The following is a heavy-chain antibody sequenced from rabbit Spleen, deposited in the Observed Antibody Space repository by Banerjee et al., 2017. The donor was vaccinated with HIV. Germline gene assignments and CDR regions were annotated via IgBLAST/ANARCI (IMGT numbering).Heavy chain of an antibody. CDR1: GFSFSSSSFSGDSY. Sequence: QSLEESGGDLVKPGASLTLTCTASGFSFSSSSFSGDSYMCWVRQAPGKGLEWIACIDAGSSGFTYYATWAIGRFTISKTSSTTVTLQMTSVTAADTATYFCARDTASSFSSYGMDLWGPGTLVTVS. D-gene: IGHD3-3*01. CDR3: ARDTASSFSSYGMDL. V-gene: IGHV1S40*01. CDR2: IDAGSSGFT. J-gene: IGHJ6*01.